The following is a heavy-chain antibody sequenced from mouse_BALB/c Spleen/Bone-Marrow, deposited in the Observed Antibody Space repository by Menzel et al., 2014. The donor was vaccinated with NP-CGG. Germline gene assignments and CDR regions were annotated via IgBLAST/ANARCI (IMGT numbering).Heavy chain of an antibody. Sequence: VQLQQSGAELGMPGASVKMSCKASGYTFTDNWIYWVKQRPGQGLEWIGAIDTSDSYTNYNQKFMGKASLTVDASSGTAYVQVSSLTSDDSAVYYCARGGHDFPLDYWGQGTSVTVSS. CDR1: GYTFTDNW. CDR3: ARGGHDFPLDY. CDR2: IDTSDSYT. J-gene: IGHJ4*01. V-gene: IGHV1-69*01. D-gene: IGHD2-4*01.